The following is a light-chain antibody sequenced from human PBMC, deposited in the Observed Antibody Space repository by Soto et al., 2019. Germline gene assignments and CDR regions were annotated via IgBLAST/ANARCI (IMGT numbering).Light chain of an antibody. CDR2: AAS. V-gene: IGKV1-8*01. Sequence: AIRMTQSPSSLSASTGARVTITCRASQGISSYLAWYQQKPGKAPKLLIYAASTLQSGVPSRFSGSGSGTDFTLTISCLQSEDFATYSCQQYYSYPLTFGGGTKVEIK. CDR1: QGISSY. CDR3: QQYYSYPLT. J-gene: IGKJ4*01.